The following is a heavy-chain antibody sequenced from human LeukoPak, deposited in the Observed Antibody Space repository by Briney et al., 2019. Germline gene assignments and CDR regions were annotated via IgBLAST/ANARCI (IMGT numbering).Heavy chain of an antibody. CDR3: ARHSRGSPIDD. V-gene: IGHV3-7*01. CDR2: IRQDGSDK. D-gene: IGHD2-15*01. CDR1: GFTFNSYW. Sequence: GGSLRLSCVASGFTFNSYWMSWVRQAPEKGLEWLANIRQDGSDKQYVDSVKGRFTISKDNAKNSLYLQMNSLSAEDTAVYYCARHSRGSPIDDWGQGTLVTVSS. J-gene: IGHJ4*02.